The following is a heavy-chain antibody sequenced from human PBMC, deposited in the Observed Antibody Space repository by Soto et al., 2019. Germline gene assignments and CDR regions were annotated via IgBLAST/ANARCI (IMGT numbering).Heavy chain of an antibody. CDR1: GYTFTGYY. J-gene: IGHJ6*02. D-gene: IGHD3-3*01. CDR2: INANSGGT. V-gene: IGHV1-2*04. Sequence: QVQLVQSGAEVKKPGASVKVSCKASGYTFTGYYMHWVRQAPGQGLEWMGWINANSGGTNYEQKFQGWVTMTRDTSISTAYMELSRLRSDATAVYYCARAPHFWSGYSGGYGMEVWGQGTTVAVSS. CDR3: ARAPHFWSGYSGGYGMEV.